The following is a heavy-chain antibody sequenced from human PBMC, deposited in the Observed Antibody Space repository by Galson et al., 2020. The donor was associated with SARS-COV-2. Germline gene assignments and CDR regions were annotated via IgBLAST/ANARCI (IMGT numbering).Heavy chain of an antibody. CDR3: AKLRGYYCPEPFAI. CDR1: GFTFNTYG. Sequence: GESLKISCAASGFTFNTYGMTWVRRAPGKGLEWVSCISGSDGITHYADSVRGRFTISRDNSKNTLYLQMNSLRAEDTALYYCAKLRGYYCPEPFAIWGQGTMVTVSS. V-gene: IGHV3-23*01. J-gene: IGHJ3*02. CDR2: ISGSDGIT. D-gene: IGHD3-3*01.